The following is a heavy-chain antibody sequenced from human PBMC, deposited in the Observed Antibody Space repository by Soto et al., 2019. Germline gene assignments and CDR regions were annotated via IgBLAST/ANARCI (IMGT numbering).Heavy chain of an antibody. Sequence: QVQLQESGPGLVKPSQTLSLTCTVSGGSISTGGYYWSWIRQHPGRGLEWIGYIYHSGMTFSNPSLQSRGAISIDTSKNKFSLKLSSVTAADTAVYYCATVRWKLHDAFDIWGQGTMVSVSS. CDR2: IYHSGMT. J-gene: IGHJ3*02. V-gene: IGHV4-31*03. CDR3: ATVRWKLHDAFDI. D-gene: IGHD4-17*01. CDR1: GGSISTGGYY.